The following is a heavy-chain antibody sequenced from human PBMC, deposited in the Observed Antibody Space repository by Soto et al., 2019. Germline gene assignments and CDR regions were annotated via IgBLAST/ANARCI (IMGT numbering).Heavy chain of an antibody. CDR3: ARGRLSSNDAFDI. CDR1: GGSFSGYY. CDR2: INHSGST. J-gene: IGHJ3*02. Sequence: SETLSLTCAVYGGSFSGYYWSWIRQPPGKGLEWIGEINHSGSTNYNPSLKSRVTISVDTSKNQFSLKLSSVTAADTAVYYCARGRLSSNDAFDIWGQGTMVTVS. V-gene: IGHV4-34*01.